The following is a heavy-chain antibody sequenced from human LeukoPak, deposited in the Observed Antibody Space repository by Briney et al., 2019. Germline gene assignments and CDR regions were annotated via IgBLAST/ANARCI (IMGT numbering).Heavy chain of an antibody. J-gene: IGHJ1*01. CDR1: GYTFTSYY. CDR2: INPSGGST. D-gene: IGHD6-19*01. V-gene: IGHV1-46*01. CDR3: ARTQLAVAGSGPEYFQH. Sequence: ASVKVSCKASGYTFTSYYMHWVRQAPGQGLEWMGIINPSGGSTSYAQKFQGRVTMTRDTSTSTVYMELSSLRSEDTAVYYCARTQLAVAGSGPEYFQHWGQGTLVTVSS.